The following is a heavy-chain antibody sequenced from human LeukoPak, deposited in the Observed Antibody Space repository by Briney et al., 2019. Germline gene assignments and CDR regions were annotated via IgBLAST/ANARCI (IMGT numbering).Heavy chain of an antibody. CDR1: GFTFRSSW. J-gene: IGHJ3*01. CDR3: ARPAYTAAYDL. CDR2: LKGDGSEI. Sequence: GGSLRLSCAASGFTFRSSWMCWARQAPGKGLEWVANLKGDGSEIHYVDSVKGRFTISRDNARNSLFLQMNGLRPEDTAVYYCARPAYTAAYDLWGQGTMVTVSS. D-gene: IGHD3-16*01. V-gene: IGHV3-7*01.